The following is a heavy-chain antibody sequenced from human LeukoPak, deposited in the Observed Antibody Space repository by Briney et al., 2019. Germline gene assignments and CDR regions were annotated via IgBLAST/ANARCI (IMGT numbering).Heavy chain of an antibody. V-gene: IGHV1-69*13. Sequence: SVKVSCKASGGTFSSYAITWVRQAPGQGLEWMGGIIPIFGTANYAQKFQGRVTITADESTSTAYLELSSLRSEDTAVYYCARMDDSGFDYWGQGTLVTVSS. D-gene: IGHD3-22*01. J-gene: IGHJ4*02. CDR1: GGTFSSYA. CDR3: ARMDDSGFDY. CDR2: IIPIFGTA.